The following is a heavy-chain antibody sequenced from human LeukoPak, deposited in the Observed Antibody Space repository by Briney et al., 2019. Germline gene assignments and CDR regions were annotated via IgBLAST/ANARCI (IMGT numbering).Heavy chain of an antibody. Sequence: PSETLSLTCTVSGGSFISYYWSWIRQPPGKGLEWLGYIYYSGRTNYNPSLKSRVTTSVDASNNQFSLKLSSVTAADTAVYYCARHLTGTTSTGFDYWGQGTLVTVSS. D-gene: IGHD1-20*01. V-gene: IGHV4-59*08. CDR2: IYYSGRT. CDR3: ARHLTGTTSTGFDY. CDR1: GGSFISYY. J-gene: IGHJ4*02.